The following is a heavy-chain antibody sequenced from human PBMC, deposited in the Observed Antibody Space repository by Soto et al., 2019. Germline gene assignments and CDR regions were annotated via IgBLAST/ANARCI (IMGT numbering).Heavy chain of an antibody. V-gene: IGHV3-23*01. CDR2: ISASGGRT. J-gene: IGHJ4*02. CDR1: GLTFSGFA. CDR3: ANPLRLGEVSFGPLDY. Sequence: EVQLLESGGGLVQPGGSLRLSCTASGLTFSGFAMSWVRQAPGKGLEWVSGISASGGRTFYADSVMGRFTISSDNFKNPLYLQMNSPRADDTAVYYCANPLRLGEVSFGPLDYWGQGTLVTVSS. D-gene: IGHD3-16*02.